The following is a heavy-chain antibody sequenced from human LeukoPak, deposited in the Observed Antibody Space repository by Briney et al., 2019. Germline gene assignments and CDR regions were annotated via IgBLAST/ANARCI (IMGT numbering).Heavy chain of an antibody. Sequence: PSETLSLTCTVSGGSISSYYWSWIRQPPGKGLEWIGYVYYSGSTNYNPSLKSRVTISVDTSKNQFSLKLSSVTAADTAVYYCARGGGELAMFDYWGQGTLVTVSS. J-gene: IGHJ4*02. CDR2: VYYSGST. D-gene: IGHD3-10*01. CDR3: ARGGGELAMFDY. V-gene: IGHV4-59*01. CDR1: GGSISSYY.